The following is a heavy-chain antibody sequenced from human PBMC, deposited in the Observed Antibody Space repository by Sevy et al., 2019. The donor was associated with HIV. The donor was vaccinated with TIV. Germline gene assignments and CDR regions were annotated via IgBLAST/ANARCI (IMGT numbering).Heavy chain of an antibody. V-gene: IGHV5-51*01. J-gene: IGHJ4*02. CDR3: ARLEQRHCNGAHCYPFDY. CDR2: IYPDDSDT. CDR1: GYSFTTYW. D-gene: IGHD2-21*01. Sequence: GESLKISWEGSGYSFTTYWIGWVRQMPGKGLEWMGVIYPDDSDTRYNPSFPGQVTISADKSINTAYPEWSSLKASDTAIYYCARLEQRHCNGAHCYPFDYWGQGTLVTVSS.